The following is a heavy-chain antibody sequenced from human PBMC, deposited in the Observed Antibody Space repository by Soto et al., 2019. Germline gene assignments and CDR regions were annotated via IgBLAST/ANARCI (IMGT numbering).Heavy chain of an antibody. D-gene: IGHD4-17*01. CDR2: INHSGST. Sequence: SETLSLTCAVYGGSFSGYYWSWIRQPPGKGLEWVGEINHSGSTNYNPSLKSRVTISVDTSKKQFSLKLSSVTAADTAVYYCAILGPVKRKAYYYYMDVWGKGTKVTVSS. CDR1: GGSFSGYY. J-gene: IGHJ6*03. CDR3: AILGPVKRKAYYYYMDV. V-gene: IGHV4-34*01.